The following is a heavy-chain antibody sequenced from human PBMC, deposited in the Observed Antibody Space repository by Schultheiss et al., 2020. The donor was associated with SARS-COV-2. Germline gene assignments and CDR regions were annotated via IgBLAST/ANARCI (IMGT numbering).Heavy chain of an antibody. V-gene: IGHV3-23*01. CDR2: ISGSGGST. Sequence: GSLRLSCAASGFTFSSYAMIWVRQAPGKGLEWVSAISGSGGSTYYTDSVKGRFSISRDNAKNSLYLQMNSLRAEDTAVYYCAKDSGYNFDYWGQGTLVTVSS. CDR1: GFTFSSYA. J-gene: IGHJ4*02. D-gene: IGHD5-18*01. CDR3: AKDSGYNFDY.